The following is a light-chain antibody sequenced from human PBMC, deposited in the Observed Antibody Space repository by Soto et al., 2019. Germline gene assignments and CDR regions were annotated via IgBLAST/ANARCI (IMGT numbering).Light chain of an antibody. V-gene: IGLV2-14*03. J-gene: IGLJ2*01. CDR1: SSDVGDFNY. Sequence: QSALTQPASVSGSPGRSVTISCTGTSSDVGDFNYVSWYQHLPGRAPKLIIYDVTNRPSGISYRFSASKSGRTASLTISGLQAVDEADYYCSSYSRSTTHVVFGGGTKLTVL. CDR3: SSYSRSTTHVV. CDR2: DVT.